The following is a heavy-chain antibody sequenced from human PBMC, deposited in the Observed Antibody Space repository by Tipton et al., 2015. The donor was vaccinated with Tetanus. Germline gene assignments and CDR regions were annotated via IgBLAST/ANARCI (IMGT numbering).Heavy chain of an antibody. CDR2: INPSGGST. J-gene: IGHJ6*02. V-gene: IGHV1-46*01. CDR3: ARGPTVTTAHYYYGMDV. Sequence: QSGAEVKKPGASVEVSCKASGYTFTSYYMHWVRQAPGQGLEWMGIINPSGGSTSYAQKFRGRVTMTRDTSTSTVYMELSSLRSEGTAVYYCARGPTVTTAHYYYGMDVWGQGTTVTVSS. D-gene: IGHD4-11*01. CDR1: GYTFTSYY.